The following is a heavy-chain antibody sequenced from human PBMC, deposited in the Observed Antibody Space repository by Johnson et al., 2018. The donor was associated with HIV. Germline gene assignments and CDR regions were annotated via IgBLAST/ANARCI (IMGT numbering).Heavy chain of an antibody. CDR1: GFTFSSYG. V-gene: IGHV3-7*05. CDR3: ARPIARGASNI. J-gene: IGHJ3*02. Sequence: VQLVESGGGLVQPGGSLRLSCAASGFTFSSYGMSWVRQAPGKGLEWVANIKQDGSGKYYVDSVRGRFTISRDNANNLLYLQMNSLRVADTAVYYCARPIARGASNIWGQGTMVTVSS. D-gene: IGHD1-26*01. CDR2: IKQDGSGK.